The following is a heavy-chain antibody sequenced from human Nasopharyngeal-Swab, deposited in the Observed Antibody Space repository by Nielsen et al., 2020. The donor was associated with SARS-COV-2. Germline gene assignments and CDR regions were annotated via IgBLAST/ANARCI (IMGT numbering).Heavy chain of an antibody. J-gene: IGHJ4*02. V-gene: IGHV3-30*03. D-gene: IGHD6-19*01. CDR1: GFTFSAYA. CDR2: LSYDGENK. Sequence: GESLKISCAASGFTFSAYAMHWVRQAPGKGLEWVSSLSYDGENKYYADSVKGRFSVSRDNSKSTLYLQLNSLRVDDTAMYLCATDSSYSSAWYTPAHWGQGTLVTVSS. CDR3: ATDSSYSSAWYTPAH.